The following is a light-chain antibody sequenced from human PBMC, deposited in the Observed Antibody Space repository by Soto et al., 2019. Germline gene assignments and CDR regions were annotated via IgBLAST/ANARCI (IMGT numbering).Light chain of an antibody. J-gene: IGLJ3*02. V-gene: IGLV1-47*01. CDR3: AAWDNSLSGRL. CDR2: GND. Sequence: QSVLTQPPSASGTPGQRVTISCSGSGSNIGTNYVYSYQHLPGSAPKLLIYGNDQRPSGVPDRVSGSKSGTSASLAISGVRSEDEADYYCAAWDNSLSGRLFGGGTKLTVL. CDR1: GSNIGTNY.